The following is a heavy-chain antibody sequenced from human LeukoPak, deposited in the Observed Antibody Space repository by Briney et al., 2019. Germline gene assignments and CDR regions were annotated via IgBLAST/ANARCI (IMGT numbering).Heavy chain of an antibody. CDR1: GGSISSYY. V-gene: IGHV4-59*12. D-gene: IGHD1-26*01. CDR2: IYYSGST. Sequence: SETLSLTCTVSGGSISSYYWSWIRQPPGKGLEWIGYIYYSGSTNCNPSLKSRVTMSVDTSTNQLSLKLSSVTAADTAVYYCARERYSGTYYFDSWGQGALVTVSS. J-gene: IGHJ4*02. CDR3: ARERYSGTYYFDS.